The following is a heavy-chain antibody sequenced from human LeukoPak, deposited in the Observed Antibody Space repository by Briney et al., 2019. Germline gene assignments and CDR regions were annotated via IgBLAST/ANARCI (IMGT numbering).Heavy chain of an antibody. V-gene: IGHV3-23*01. Sequence: GGSLRLSCASSGFTFSNYAMHWVRQAPGKGLEGVSAISGSGGSTYYADSVRGRITISRANSKNTLYLQMNSLRAEDTAVYYCAKDAGITVVRGVIYYFDYWGQGALVTVSS. CDR3: AKDAGITVVRGVIYYFDY. CDR2: ISGSGGST. D-gene: IGHD3-10*01. CDR1: GFTFSNYA. J-gene: IGHJ4*02.